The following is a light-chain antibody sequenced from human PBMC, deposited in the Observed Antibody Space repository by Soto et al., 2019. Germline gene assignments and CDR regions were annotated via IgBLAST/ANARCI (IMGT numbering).Light chain of an antibody. Sequence: QPASVSGSPGQSITISCTGTSSDVGGYNYVSWYQQHPGKAPKLMIYDVSNRPSGVSNRFSGSKSGNTASLTISGLQAEDEADYYCSSYTSSSTDVVFGGGTKVTVL. J-gene: IGLJ2*01. CDR3: SSYTSSSTDVV. CDR1: SSDVGGYNY. CDR2: DVS. V-gene: IGLV2-14*01.